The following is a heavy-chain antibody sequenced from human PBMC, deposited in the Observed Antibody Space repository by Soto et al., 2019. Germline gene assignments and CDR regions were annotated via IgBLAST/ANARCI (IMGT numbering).Heavy chain of an antibody. CDR3: ARGIRYFDGPDAPSTWYGMDV. J-gene: IGHJ6*02. CDR2: IIPIFGTA. Sequence: SVKVSCKASGGTFSSYAISWVRQAPGQGLEWMGGIIPIFGTANYAQKFQGRVTITADESTSTAYMELSSLRSEDTAVYYCARGIRYFDGPDAPSTWYGMDVWGQGTTVTVSS. CDR1: GGTFSSYA. V-gene: IGHV1-69*13. D-gene: IGHD3-9*01.